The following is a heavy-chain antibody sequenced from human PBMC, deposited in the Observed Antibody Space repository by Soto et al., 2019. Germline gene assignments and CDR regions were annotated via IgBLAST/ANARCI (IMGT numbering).Heavy chain of an antibody. CDR2: IYWDDDK. J-gene: IGHJ3*01. D-gene: IGHD3-16*02. V-gene: IGHV2-5*02. Sequence: QITLKESGPTLVTPTQTLTLTCTFSGFSLTTRRVGVGWIRQPPGKALEWLAIIYWDDDKRYSPSLKSRLAITKDTSKNQVVLTMTILDPVDTATYYCAHVMITFGGVVGLDAFDVWGQGTMVAVSS. CDR3: AHVMITFGGVVGLDAFDV. CDR1: GFSLTTRRVG.